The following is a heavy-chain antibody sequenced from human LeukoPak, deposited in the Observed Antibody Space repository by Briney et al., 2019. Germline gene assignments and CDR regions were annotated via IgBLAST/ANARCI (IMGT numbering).Heavy chain of an antibody. V-gene: IGHV4-39*01. CDR1: GGSISSSSSY. CDR2: VRYSGKT. J-gene: IGHJ4*02. D-gene: IGHD3-22*01. Sequence: SETLSLTCTVSGGSISSSSSYWGWIRQPPGKGLEWIGSVRYSGKTYYNPSLKNRVTMSLETSKTQFSLRLTSVTAADTAVYSCARHYYDSSGLAYYFDYWGQGTLVTVSS. CDR3: ARHYYDSSGLAYYFDY.